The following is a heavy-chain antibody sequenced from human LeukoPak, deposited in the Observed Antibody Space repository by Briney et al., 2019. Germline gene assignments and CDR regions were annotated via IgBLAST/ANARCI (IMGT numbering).Heavy chain of an antibody. CDR1: GYTFTSYD. D-gene: IGHD1-14*01. CDR2: MNPNSANT. Sequence: ASVKVSCKASGYTFTSYDFNWVRQATGQGLEWMGWMNPNSANTGYAQKFQGRVTMTRNTSISTAYVELSSLTSEDTAVYYCASRNKDHDNFRLVDYWGQGTLVTVSS. V-gene: IGHV1-8*01. CDR3: ASRNKDHDNFRLVDY. J-gene: IGHJ4*02.